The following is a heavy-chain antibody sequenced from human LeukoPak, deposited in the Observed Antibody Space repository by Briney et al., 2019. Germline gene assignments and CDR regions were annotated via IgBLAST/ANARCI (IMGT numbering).Heavy chain of an antibody. CDR3: ARGSMTTVAPGAFDI. V-gene: IGHV4-4*02. J-gene: IGHJ3*02. CDR1: GGSISSSNW. CDR2: IYHSGST. D-gene: IGHD4-23*01. Sequence: SETLSLTCAVSGGSISSSNWWNWVRQPPGKGLEWIGEIYHSGSTNYNPSLKSRVTISVDKSKNQFSLKLSSVTAADTAVYYCARGSMTTVAPGAFDIWGQGTMVTVSS.